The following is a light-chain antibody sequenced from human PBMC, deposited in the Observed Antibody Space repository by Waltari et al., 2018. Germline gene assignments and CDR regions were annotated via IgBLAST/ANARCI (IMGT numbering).Light chain of an antibody. CDR3: ALWDDSLNAWI. CDR2: SAD. Sequence: QSVLTQPPSASGTPGQRVTISCSGGSSNIGSNTVTWYQDLPGTAPKLLIYSADQRPSGVPDRFSGSRSGTSGYLAISGLQSEDEADYYCALWDDSLNAWIFGGGTRLTVL. J-gene: IGLJ3*02. CDR1: SSNIGSNT. V-gene: IGLV1-44*01.